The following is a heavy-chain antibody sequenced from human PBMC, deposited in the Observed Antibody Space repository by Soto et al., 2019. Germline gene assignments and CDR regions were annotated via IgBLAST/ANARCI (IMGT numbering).Heavy chain of an antibody. CDR2: VSYHGRVQ. D-gene: IGHD6-19*01. CDR3: ANEISPKAGKWYFDL. J-gene: IGHJ2*01. CDR1: GFTFNNYG. V-gene: IGHV3-30*18. Sequence: QVQLVESGGGVVQPGGSLRLSCAASGFTFNNYGMPWVRQAPGEGLAWVAVVSYHGRVQYYADSAKGRFTISRDNSKNTLYLQMNSLRNDETAVYYCANEISPKAGKWYFDLWGRGTLVTVSS.